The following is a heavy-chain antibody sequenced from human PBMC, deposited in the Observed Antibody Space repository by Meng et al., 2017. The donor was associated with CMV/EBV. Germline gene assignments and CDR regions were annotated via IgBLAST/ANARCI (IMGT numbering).Heavy chain of an antibody. J-gene: IGHJ4*02. CDR3: AKDSNFWSGYEPVY. V-gene: IGHV3-23*01. D-gene: IGHD3-3*01. CDR1: GFTFSSYA. CDR2: ISGSGGST. Sequence: FGFTFSSYAMSWVRQAPGKGLEWVSAISGSGGSTYYADSVKGRFTISRDNSKNTLYLQMNSLRAEDTAVYYCAKDSNFWSGYEPVYWGQGTLVTVSS.